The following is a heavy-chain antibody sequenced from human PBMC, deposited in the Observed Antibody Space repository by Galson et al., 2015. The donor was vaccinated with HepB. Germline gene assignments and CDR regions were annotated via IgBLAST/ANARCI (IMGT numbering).Heavy chain of an antibody. D-gene: IGHD3-10*01. J-gene: IGHJ6*02. CDR3: ARDTDYYGSGSFTDYGMDV. Sequence: SLRLSCAGSGFTFSSYAMNWVRQAPGKGLEWVSAISAGGGSTYYADSVKGRFTISRDNSKNTLYLQMSSLRAEDTAVYYCARDTDYYGSGSFTDYGMDVWGQGTTVTVSS. CDR2: ISAGGGST. V-gene: IGHV3-23*01. CDR1: GFTFSSYA.